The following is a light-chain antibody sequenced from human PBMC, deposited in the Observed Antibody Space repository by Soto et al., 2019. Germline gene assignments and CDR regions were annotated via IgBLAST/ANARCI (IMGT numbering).Light chain of an antibody. J-gene: IGKJ4*01. CDR1: QSISSN. Sequence: EILMTQSPATLSVAPGERATLSCRASQSISSNLAWYQQKLGQAPRLLMFRTSSRATGFPARFSGSGSGTEFNLTISSLQSEDFGVYYCQQYNNWPRATFGGGTKVDIK. CDR2: RTS. CDR3: QQYNNWPRAT. V-gene: IGKV3-15*01.